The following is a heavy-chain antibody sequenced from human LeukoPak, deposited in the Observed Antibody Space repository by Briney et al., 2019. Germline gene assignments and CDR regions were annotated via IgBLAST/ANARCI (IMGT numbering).Heavy chain of an antibody. Sequence: PSETLSLTCTVSGGSISSSSYYWGWIRQPPGKGLEWIGSIYYSGSTFYNPSLKSRVTISVDTSKNQFSLKLSSVTAADTAVYYCARERGGSYYYYYYYMDVWGKGTTVTVSS. D-gene: IGHD1-26*01. CDR1: GGSISSSSYY. J-gene: IGHJ6*03. CDR2: IYYSGST. CDR3: ARERGGSYYYYYYYMDV. V-gene: IGHV4-39*07.